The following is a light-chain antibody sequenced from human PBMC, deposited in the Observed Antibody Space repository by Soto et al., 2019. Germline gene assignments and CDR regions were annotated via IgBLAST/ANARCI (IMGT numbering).Light chain of an antibody. Sequence: QSVLTQPPSVSAAPGQRVTISCSGGRSNIGNYYVSWYRQLPGTAPKVLIYDNNKRPSGIPDRFSGSKSGTSATLAITELQTGDGGEYSCGAWDDSLNVYLFGGGTKVTVL. CDR2: DNN. CDR1: RSNIGNYY. V-gene: IGLV1-51*01. J-gene: IGLJ1*01. CDR3: GAWDDSLNVYL.